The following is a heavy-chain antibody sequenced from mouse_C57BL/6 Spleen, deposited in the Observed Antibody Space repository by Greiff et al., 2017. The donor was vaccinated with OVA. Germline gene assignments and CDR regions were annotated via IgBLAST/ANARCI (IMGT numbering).Heavy chain of an antibody. CDR1: GYAFSSYW. CDR3: AREDYYGSTPDY. Sequence: VQGVESGAELVKPGASVKISCKASGYAFSSYWMNWVKQRPGKGLEWIGQIYPGDGDTNYNGKFKGKATLTADKSSSTAYMQLSSLTSEDSAVYFCAREDYYGSTPDYWGQGTTLTVSS. V-gene: IGHV1-80*01. J-gene: IGHJ2*01. CDR2: IYPGDGDT. D-gene: IGHD1-1*01.